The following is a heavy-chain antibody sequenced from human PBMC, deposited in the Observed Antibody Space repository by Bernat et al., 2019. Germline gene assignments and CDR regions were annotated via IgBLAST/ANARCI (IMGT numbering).Heavy chain of an antibody. CDR3: TRDGPRVGYSGYDHYYYYYYMDV. Sequence: EVQLVESGGGLVQPGRSLRLSCTASGFTFGDYAMSWVRQAPGKGLEWVGFIRSKAYGGTTEYAASVKGRFTISRDDSKSIAYLQMNSLKTEDTAVYYCTRDGPRVGYSGYDHYYYYYYMDVWGKGTTVTVSS. D-gene: IGHD5-12*01. J-gene: IGHJ6*03. CDR2: IRSKAYGGTT. V-gene: IGHV3-49*04. CDR1: GFTFGDYA.